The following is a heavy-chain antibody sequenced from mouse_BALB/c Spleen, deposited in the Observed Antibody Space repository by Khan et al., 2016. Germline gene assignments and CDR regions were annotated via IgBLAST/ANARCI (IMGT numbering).Heavy chain of an antibody. D-gene: IGHD2-14*01. CDR1: GYTFTDYE. J-gene: IGHJ3*01. V-gene: IGHV1-15*01. CDR2: FHPGSGGT. CDR3: TNRYEAWFTY. Sequence: QVRLQQSGAELVRPGASVKLSCKALGYTFTDYEMHWVRQTPVHGLEWIGGFHPGSGGTAYNQRFKGKATLTDDKSSNTAYMELSSLTSEDSAVYYCTNRYEAWFTYWGQGTLVTVSA.